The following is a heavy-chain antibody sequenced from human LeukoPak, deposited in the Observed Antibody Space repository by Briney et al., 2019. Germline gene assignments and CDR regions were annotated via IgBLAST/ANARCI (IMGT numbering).Heavy chain of an antibody. D-gene: IGHD6-19*01. CDR2: ISDSGGST. Sequence: PGGSLRLSCAASGFTFSKFAVNWVRQAPGKGLEWASAISDSGGSTYYADSLKGRFTISRENSKNTLYLQMHSLRAEDTAVYYCAKGGGWLYYFDYWGQGTPVTVSS. CDR1: GFTFSKFA. J-gene: IGHJ4*02. CDR3: AKGGGWLYYFDY. V-gene: IGHV3-23*01.